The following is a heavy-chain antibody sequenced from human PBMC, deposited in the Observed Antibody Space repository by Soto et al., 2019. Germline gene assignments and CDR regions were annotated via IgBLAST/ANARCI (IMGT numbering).Heavy chain of an antibody. CDR1: GFTFSSFA. D-gene: IGHD3-22*01. J-gene: IGHJ4*02. CDR3: AKGGLSLSMIVVLND. V-gene: IGHV3-23*01. Sequence: EVQLLESGGGLVQPGGSLRLSCAASGFTFSSFAMTWVRQAPGKGLEWVSGLSGSGGTTYYAASVKERFTISRDNSKDTLYLQMNSLRVEDTAVYYCAKGGLSLSMIVVLNDWGQGTLVTVSS. CDR2: LSGSGGTT.